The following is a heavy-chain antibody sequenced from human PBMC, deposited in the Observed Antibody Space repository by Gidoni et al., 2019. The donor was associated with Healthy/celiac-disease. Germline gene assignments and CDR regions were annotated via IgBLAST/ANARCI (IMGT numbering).Heavy chain of an antibody. Sequence: EVQLVESGGVVVQPGGSLRLSCSASGFPFDDYTMHWVRQAPGKGLEWVSLISWDGGSTYYADSVKGRFTISRDNSKNSLYLQMNSLRTEDTALYYCAVQIAAAGYFDYWGQGTLVTVSS. CDR2: ISWDGGST. CDR3: AVQIAAAGYFDY. D-gene: IGHD6-13*01. J-gene: IGHJ4*02. CDR1: GFPFDDYT. V-gene: IGHV3-43*01.